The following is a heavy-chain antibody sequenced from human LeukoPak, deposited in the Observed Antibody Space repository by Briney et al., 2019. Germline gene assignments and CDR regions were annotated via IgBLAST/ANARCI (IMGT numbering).Heavy chain of an antibody. CDR3: ARDHRYAFDN. Sequence: GGSLRLSCAASGFNFIDYSMNWDRQAPGKGLEWISYIGISSGNTKYADSVKGRFTISRDKAGNSLYLQMNSLRVEDTAVYYCARDHRYAFDNWGHGTLVTVSS. J-gene: IGHJ4*01. CDR1: GFNFIDYS. CDR2: IGISSGNT. V-gene: IGHV3-48*01. D-gene: IGHD5-12*01.